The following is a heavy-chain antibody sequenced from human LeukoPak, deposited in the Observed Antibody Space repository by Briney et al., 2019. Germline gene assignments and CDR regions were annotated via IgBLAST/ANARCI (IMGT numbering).Heavy chain of an antibody. Sequence: GGSLRLSCAASGFTFDDYAMHWVRQAPGKGLEWVSGVSWNSGSIGYADSVKGRFTISRDNAKNSLYLQMNSLRAEDTALYYCAKGKLVVAAEFDYWGQGTLVTVSS. CDR2: VSWNSGSI. CDR3: AKGKLVVAAEFDY. CDR1: GFTFDDYA. D-gene: IGHD2-15*01. V-gene: IGHV3-9*01. J-gene: IGHJ4*02.